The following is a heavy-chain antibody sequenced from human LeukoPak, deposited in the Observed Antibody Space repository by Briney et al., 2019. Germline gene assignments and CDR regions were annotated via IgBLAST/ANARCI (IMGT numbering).Heavy chain of an antibody. V-gene: IGHV4-4*02. D-gene: IGHD3-22*01. CDR2: IYHSGST. CDR3: ARVGLTNYYDSSGYPPWYFDL. CDR1: GGSISSSNW. J-gene: IGHJ2*01. Sequence: PSGTLSLTCAVSGGSISSSNWWSWVRQPPGKGLEWIGEIYHSGSTNYNPSLKSRVTISVDKSKNQFSLKLSSATAADTAVYYCARVGLTNYYDSSGYPPWYFDLWGRGTLVTVSS.